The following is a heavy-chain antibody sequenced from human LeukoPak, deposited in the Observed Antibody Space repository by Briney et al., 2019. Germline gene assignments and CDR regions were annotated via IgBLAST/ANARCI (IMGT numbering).Heavy chain of an antibody. CDR2: ISYDGSNK. Sequence: GGSLRLACAASGFTFSSYAMHWVRQAPGKGLEWVSVISYDGSNKYYADSVKGRFTISRDNSKNTLYLQMNSLRAEDTAVYYCAREIWLGELPTYYFDYWGQGTLVTVSS. D-gene: IGHD3-10*01. CDR1: GFTFSSYA. J-gene: IGHJ4*02. V-gene: IGHV3-30-3*01. CDR3: AREIWLGELPTYYFDY.